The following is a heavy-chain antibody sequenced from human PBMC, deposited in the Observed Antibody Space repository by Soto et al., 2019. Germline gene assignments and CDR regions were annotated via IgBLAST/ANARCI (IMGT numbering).Heavy chain of an antibody. CDR1: GGSINSCGYD. D-gene: IGHD5-18*01. J-gene: IGHJ5*01. CDR3: VRGRGYSYQNGFDV. CDR2: IDHSGTT. V-gene: IGHV4-31*03. Sequence: PSDTLSLTCTVSGGSINSCGYDGTWIRQHPEKGLEWLGNIDHSGTTYYNPSLRSRLSMSLDTSQNHFSLQVTSMTAADTAVYFCVRGRGYSYQNGFDVWGQGSLVTVSS.